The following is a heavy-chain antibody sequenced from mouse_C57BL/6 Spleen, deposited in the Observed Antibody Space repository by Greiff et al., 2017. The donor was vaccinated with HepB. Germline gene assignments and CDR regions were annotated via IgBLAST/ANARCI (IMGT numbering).Heavy chain of an antibody. V-gene: IGHV1-55*01. D-gene: IGHD1-1*01. Sequence: QVQLQQSGAELVKPGASVKMSCKASGYTFTSYWITWVKQRPGQGLEWIGDIYPGSGSTNYNEKFKSKATLTVDTSSSTAYMQLSSLTSEDSAVYYCARGPLYGSLFDYWGQGTTLTVSS. CDR3: ARGPLYGSLFDY. CDR1: GYTFTSYW. J-gene: IGHJ2*01. CDR2: IYPGSGST.